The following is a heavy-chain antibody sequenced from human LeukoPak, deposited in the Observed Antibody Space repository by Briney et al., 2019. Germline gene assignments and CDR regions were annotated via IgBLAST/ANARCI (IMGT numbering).Heavy chain of an antibody. CDR2: IYYSGST. D-gene: IGHD6-13*01. V-gene: IGHV4-39*01. J-gene: IGHJ3*02. CDR1: GGSISSSSYY. Sequence: SETLSLTCTVSGGSISSSSYYWGWIRQPPGKGLEWIGSIYYSGSTYYNPSLKGRVTISVDTSKNQFSLKLSSVTAADTAVYYCARHQQQLWYGAFDIWGQGTMVTVS. CDR3: ARHQQQLWYGAFDI.